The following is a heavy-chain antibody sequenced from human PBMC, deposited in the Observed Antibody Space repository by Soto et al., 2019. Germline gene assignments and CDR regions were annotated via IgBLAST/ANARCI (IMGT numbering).Heavy chain of an antibody. Sequence: GGSLRLSCAASGFTFSSYAMSWVRQAPGKGLEWVSAISGSGGSTYYADSVKGRFTISRDNSKNTLYLQMNSLRAEDTAVYYCVKDIVVVVAVTGRFGDYWGQGTLVTVSS. J-gene: IGHJ4*02. CDR3: VKDIVVVVAVTGRFGDY. CDR2: ISGSGGST. D-gene: IGHD2-15*01. V-gene: IGHV3-23*01. CDR1: GFTFSSYA.